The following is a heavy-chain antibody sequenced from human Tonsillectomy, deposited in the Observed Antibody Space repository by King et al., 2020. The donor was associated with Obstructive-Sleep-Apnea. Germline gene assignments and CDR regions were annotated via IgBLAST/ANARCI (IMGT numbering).Heavy chain of an antibody. D-gene: IGHD3-10*01. V-gene: IGHV3-7*01. CDR2: MNQDGSQK. CDR1: GFTVSGDW. Sequence: QLVQSGGGLVQPGGSLRLSCAASGFTVSGDWMNWVRQAPGKGLEWVANMNQDGSQKNYVDSVKGRFTISRDNAKNSLFLQMNSLRAEDTAVYYCARAPNILRGVHFDSWGQGALVTVSS. CDR3: ARAPNILRGVHFDS. J-gene: IGHJ4*02.